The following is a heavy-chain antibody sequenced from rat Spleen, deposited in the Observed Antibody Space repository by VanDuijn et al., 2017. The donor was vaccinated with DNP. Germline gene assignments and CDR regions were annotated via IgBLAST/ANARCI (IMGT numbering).Heavy chain of an antibody. J-gene: IGHJ2*01. Sequence: QVQLKESGPGLVQPSQTLSLTCTVSGFSVSSNSIHWVRQPPGKGLEWVGAIWMSGATDYNSVLKSRLSISRDSSKDQVFLEMNSLQIEDAATYYCARDGQWDYLDYWGQGVMVTVSS. V-gene: IGHV2-4*01. D-gene: IGHD1-1*01. CDR1: GFSVSSNS. CDR2: IWMSGAT. CDR3: ARDGQWDYLDY.